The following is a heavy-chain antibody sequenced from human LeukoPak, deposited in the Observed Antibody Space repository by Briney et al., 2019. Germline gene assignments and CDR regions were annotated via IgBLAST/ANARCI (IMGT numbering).Heavy chain of an antibody. CDR2: IYSGGST. CDR1: GFTVSSNY. J-gene: IGHJ4*02. D-gene: IGHD2-21*02. V-gene: IGHV3-53*05. Sequence: GGSLRLSCAASGFTVSSNYMSWVRQAPGKGLEWVSVIYSGGSTYYADSVKGRFTISRDNSKNTLYLQMNSLRAEDTAVYYCARDPCGDCYPYYFDYWGQGTLVTVSS. CDR3: ARDPCGDCYPYYFDY.